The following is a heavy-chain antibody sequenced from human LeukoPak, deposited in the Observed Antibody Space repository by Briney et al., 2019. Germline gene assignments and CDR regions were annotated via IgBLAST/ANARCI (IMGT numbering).Heavy chain of an antibody. CDR3: AKYTSGTSYRGLDQ. J-gene: IGHJ4*02. D-gene: IGHD3-10*01. CDR1: GLTVSSYG. Sequence: GESLRLSCGASGLTVSSYGMSWVRQAPGKGLEWVPTIIGSAVNTYYADSVKGRFTISRDDSKNTVYLQMNSLRAEDTAVYSCAKYTSGTSYRGLDQWGQGTLVTVSS. CDR2: IIGSAVNT. V-gene: IGHV3-23*01.